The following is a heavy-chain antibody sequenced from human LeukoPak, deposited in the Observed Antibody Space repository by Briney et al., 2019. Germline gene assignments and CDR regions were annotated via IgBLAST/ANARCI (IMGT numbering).Heavy chain of an antibody. CDR2: IYYSGST. CDR3: AGNWYSSGLNWFDP. V-gene: IGHV4-31*03. Sequence: SGPGLVKPSQTLSLTCTVSGGSISSGGYYWSWIRQHPGKGLEWIGYIYYSGSTYYNPSLKSRVTISVDTSKNQFSLKLSSVTAADTAVYYCAGNWYSSGLNWFDPWGQGTLVTVSS. J-gene: IGHJ5*02. CDR1: GGSISSGGYY. D-gene: IGHD6-19*01.